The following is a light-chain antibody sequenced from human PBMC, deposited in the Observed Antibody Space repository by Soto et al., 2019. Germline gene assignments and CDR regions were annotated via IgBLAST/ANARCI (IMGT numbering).Light chain of an antibody. CDR1: QDITNS. J-gene: IGKJ2*01. V-gene: IGKV1-6*01. CDR3: LQHYDYPPS. CDR2: AAS. Sequence: AIQMTQSPPSLSASVGDRVTITCRASQDITNSLIWYQQKPGTAPKLLIYAASSVQTGVPPRFSGSRSGTHFTLTINSLQTEDFATYHCLQHYDYPPSVGQGTKLEIK.